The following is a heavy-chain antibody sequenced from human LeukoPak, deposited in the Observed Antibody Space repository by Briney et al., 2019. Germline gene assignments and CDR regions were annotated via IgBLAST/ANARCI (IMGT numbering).Heavy chain of an antibody. D-gene: IGHD2-2*01. CDR2: ISGYNGNT. CDR1: GYTFANYD. J-gene: IGHJ4*02. V-gene: IGHV1-18*01. CDR3: ARLQFRVGSCSSSSRRAFGY. Sequence: ASVKVSCKATGYTFANYDINWVRQAPGQGLEWMGWISGYNGNTNYAQNLQGRVTMTTDASTSTAYMDLRSLRSDDTAVYYCARLQFRVGSCSSSSRRAFGYWGQGTLITVAS.